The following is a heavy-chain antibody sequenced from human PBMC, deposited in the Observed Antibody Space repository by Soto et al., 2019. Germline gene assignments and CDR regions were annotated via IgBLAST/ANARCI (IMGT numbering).Heavy chain of an antibody. J-gene: IGHJ3*02. Sequence: ASVKVSCKASGGTFSSYAISWVRQAPGQGLEWMGGIIPIFGTANYAQKFQGRVTITADESTSTAYMELSSLRSEDTAVYYCARDPQGDPDAFDTWGQGTMVTVSS. CDR1: GGTFSSYA. V-gene: IGHV1-69*13. D-gene: IGHD2-21*02. CDR2: IIPIFGTA. CDR3: ARDPQGDPDAFDT.